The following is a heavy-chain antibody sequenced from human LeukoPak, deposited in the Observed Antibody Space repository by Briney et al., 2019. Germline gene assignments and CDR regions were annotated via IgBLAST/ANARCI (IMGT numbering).Heavy chain of an antibody. CDR2: INHSGST. CDR3: ARRRWLVRDAFDI. Sequence: PSETLPLTCAVYGGSFSGYYWSWIRQPPGKGLEWIGEINHSGSTNYNPSLKSRVTISVDTSKNQFSLKLSSVTAADTAVYYCARRRWLVRDAFDIWGQGTMVTVSS. D-gene: IGHD6-19*01. J-gene: IGHJ3*02. V-gene: IGHV4-34*01. CDR1: GGSFSGYY.